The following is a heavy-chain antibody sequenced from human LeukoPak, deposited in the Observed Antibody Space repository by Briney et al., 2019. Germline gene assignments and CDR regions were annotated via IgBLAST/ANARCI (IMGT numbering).Heavy chain of an antibody. J-gene: IGHJ6*02. V-gene: IGHV4-59*01. CDR3: ARVRAFSSGVYYYGMDV. Sequence: PSETLSLTCTVSGGSISSYYWSWIRQPPGKGPEWIGYIYYSGSTNYNPSLKSRVTISVDTSKNQFSLKLSSVTAADTAVYYCARVRAFSSGVYYYGMDVWGQGTTVTVSS. CDR1: GGSISSYY. CDR2: IYYSGST. D-gene: IGHD3-22*01.